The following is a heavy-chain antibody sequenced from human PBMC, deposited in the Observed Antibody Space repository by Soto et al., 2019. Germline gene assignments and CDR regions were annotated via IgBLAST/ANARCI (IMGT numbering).Heavy chain of an antibody. J-gene: IGHJ4*02. Sequence: GGSLRLSCAASGFTFSSYAMHWVRQAPGKGLEWVAVISYDGSNKYYADSVKGRFTISRDNSKNTLYLQMNSLRAEDTAVYYCARDGDSSGYLPILYYFDYWGQGTLVTVSS. V-gene: IGHV3-30-3*01. D-gene: IGHD3-22*01. CDR3: ARDGDSSGYLPILYYFDY. CDR2: ISYDGSNK. CDR1: GFTFSSYA.